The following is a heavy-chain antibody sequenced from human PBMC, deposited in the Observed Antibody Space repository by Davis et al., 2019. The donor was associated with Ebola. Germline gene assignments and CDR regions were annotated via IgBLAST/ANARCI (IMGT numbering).Heavy chain of an antibody. CDR1: GFTLSPSA. CDR2: ISIYGGNK. CDR3: ARATVGTGCYDP. J-gene: IGHJ5*02. V-gene: IGHV3-30-3*01. D-gene: IGHD3-9*01. Sequence: SPIPPCAASGFTLSPSALHRVRQSPCQGLEWVAGISIYGGNKYYADSVKVRFTISRDNSKNALYLQMNRLRGEDTAVYYGARATVGTGCYDPWGEGTLVTDSS.